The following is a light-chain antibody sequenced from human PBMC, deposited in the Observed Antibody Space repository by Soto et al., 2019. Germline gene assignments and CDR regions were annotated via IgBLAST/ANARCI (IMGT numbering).Light chain of an antibody. J-gene: IGKJ1*01. V-gene: IGKV3-20*01. CDR2: GAS. CDR1: QSVSTIY. CDR3: QQYGSSGT. Sequence: ESAVTPSPGTLSLSPGERATLSCSASQSVSTIYLAWYQQKPGQAPRLLIYGASNGVSVISDRFSGSGSGTDFILTSSRLEPEDFAWYYCQQYGSSGTFGQGTKGEI.